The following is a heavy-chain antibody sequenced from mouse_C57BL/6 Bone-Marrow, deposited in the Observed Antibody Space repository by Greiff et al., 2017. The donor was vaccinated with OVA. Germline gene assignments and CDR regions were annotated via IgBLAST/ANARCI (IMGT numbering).Heavy chain of an antibody. J-gene: IGHJ1*03. CDR2: IDPSASET. V-gene: IGHV1-52*01. CDR1: GYTFTSYW. CDR3: AREYYGRYFDV. D-gene: IGHD1-1*01. Sequence: QVQLQQPGAELVRPGSSVKLSCKASGYTFTSYWMHWVKQRPIQGLEWIGNIDPSASETHYNQTFKDKATLTVDQSSSPASMQLSSLTSEDSAVYYCAREYYGRYFDVWGTGTTVTASS.